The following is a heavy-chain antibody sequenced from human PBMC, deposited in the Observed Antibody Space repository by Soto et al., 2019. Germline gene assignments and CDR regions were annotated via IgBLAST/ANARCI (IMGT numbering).Heavy chain of an antibody. CDR2: IIPIFGTA. CDR3: AGGDGYNYYYFDY. D-gene: IGHD5-12*01. CDR1: GYTFSSYA. Sequence: GASVKVSCKASGYTFSSYAISWVRQAPGQGLEWMGGIIPIFGTANYAQKFQGRVTITADESTSTACMELSSLRSEDTAVYYCAGGDGYNYYYFDYWGQGTLVTVSS. V-gene: IGHV1-69*13. J-gene: IGHJ4*02.